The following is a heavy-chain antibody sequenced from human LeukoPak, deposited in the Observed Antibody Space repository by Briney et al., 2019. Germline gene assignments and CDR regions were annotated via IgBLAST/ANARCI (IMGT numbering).Heavy chain of an antibody. V-gene: IGHV3-74*01. CDR3: ARGDGDSSGYYSQGYFDY. Sequence: PGGSLRLSCAASGFTFRNYWMHWVRQAPGKGLVWVSRVNGDGTITNYADSVKGRFTISRDNAKNSLYLQMNSLRAEDTAVYYCARGDGDSSGYYSQGYFDYRGQGTLVTVSS. CDR2: VNGDGTIT. D-gene: IGHD3-22*01. CDR1: GFTFRNYW. J-gene: IGHJ4*02.